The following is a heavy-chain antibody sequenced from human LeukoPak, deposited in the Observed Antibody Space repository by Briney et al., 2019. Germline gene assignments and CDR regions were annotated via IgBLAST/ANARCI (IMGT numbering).Heavy chain of an antibody. V-gene: IGHV4-59*01. CDR1: GGSMRNYY. CDR2: TYDSGSS. Sequence: SETLSLTCAVSGGSMRNYYWSWIPQPPGKGLEWIGYTYDSGSSSYNPSLRSRVSISIDTSKNQFSLNLSSVTAADTAVYYCARGWASSWYYFDFWGQGTLVTVSS. CDR3: ARGWASSWYYFDF. D-gene: IGHD2-2*01. J-gene: IGHJ4*02.